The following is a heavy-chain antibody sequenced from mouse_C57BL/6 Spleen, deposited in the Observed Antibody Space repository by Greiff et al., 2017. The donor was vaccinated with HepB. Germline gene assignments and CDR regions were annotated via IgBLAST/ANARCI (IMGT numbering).Heavy chain of an antibody. CDR2: IYPRSGNT. V-gene: IGHV1-81*01. CDR1: GYTFTSYG. CDR3: ARWGNYPYWYFDV. Sequence: QVHVKQSGAELARPGASVKLSCKASGYTFTSYGISWVKQRTGQGLEWIGEIYPRSGNTYYNEKFKGKATLTADKSSSTAYMELRSLTSEDSAVYFCARWGNYPYWYFDVWGTGTTVTVSS. J-gene: IGHJ1*03. D-gene: IGHD2-1*01.